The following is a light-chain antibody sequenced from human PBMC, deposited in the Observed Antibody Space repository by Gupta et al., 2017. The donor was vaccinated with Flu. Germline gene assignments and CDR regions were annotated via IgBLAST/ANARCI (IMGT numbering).Light chain of an antibody. CDR1: QSLSRSY. V-gene: IGKV3-20*01. CDR2: GAS. Sequence: EIVWTQSPGTLSLSPDERATLSCRAIQSLSRSYLAWYQQKPGQTLRLLIYGASIRANGMPDRFSGSGSGTEFTLTISRLEPQDIAVYYCLRDGSSRLTFGDGTKVDIK. CDR3: LRDGSSRLT. J-gene: IGKJ3*01.